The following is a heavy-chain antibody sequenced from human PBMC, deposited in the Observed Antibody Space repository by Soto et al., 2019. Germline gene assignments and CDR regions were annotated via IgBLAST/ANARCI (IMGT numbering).Heavy chain of an antibody. V-gene: IGHV4-59*01. Sequence: SETLSLTCTVSGGSISSYYWSWIRQPPGKGLEWIGYIYYSGSTNYNPSLKSRVTISVDTSKNQFSLKLSSVTAADTAAYYCARDHGDSVFDYRGQGTLVTVSS. CDR3: ARDHGDSVFDY. CDR2: IYYSGST. CDR1: GGSISSYY. J-gene: IGHJ4*02. D-gene: IGHD4-17*01.